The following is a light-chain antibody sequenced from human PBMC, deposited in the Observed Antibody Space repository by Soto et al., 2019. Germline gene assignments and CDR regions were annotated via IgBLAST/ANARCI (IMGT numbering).Light chain of an antibody. CDR1: SSDVGRYDY. V-gene: IGLV2-11*01. Sequence: QSVLTQPRSVSGSPGQSVTISCTGSSSDVGRYDYVSWYRQDPGKAPKVIIYEVFERPSGVPDRFSGSKSGNTASLTISGLQTEDEAVYYCCSHAGSHTWVFGGGTKLTVL. CDR2: EVF. J-gene: IGLJ3*02. CDR3: CSHAGSHTWV.